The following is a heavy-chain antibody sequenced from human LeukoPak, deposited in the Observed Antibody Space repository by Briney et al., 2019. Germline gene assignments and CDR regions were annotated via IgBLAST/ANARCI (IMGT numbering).Heavy chain of an antibody. J-gene: IGHJ3*02. D-gene: IGHD3-22*01. Sequence: PGGSLRLSCAASGFTFDDYAMHWVRQAPGKGLEWVSGISWNSGSIGYADSVKGRFTISRDNAKNSLYLQMNSLRAEDTALYYCAKDQFYDSSGYYNDAFDIWGQGTMVTVSS. CDR2: ISWNSGSI. CDR3: AKDQFYDSSGYYNDAFDI. CDR1: GFTFDDYA. V-gene: IGHV3-9*01.